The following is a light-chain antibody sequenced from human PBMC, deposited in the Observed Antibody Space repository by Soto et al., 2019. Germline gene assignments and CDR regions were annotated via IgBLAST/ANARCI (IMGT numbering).Light chain of an antibody. CDR1: QGISSY. V-gene: IGKV1-8*01. J-gene: IGKJ3*01. Sequence: AIRMTQSPSSFSASTGDRVTITCRASQGISSYLAWYQQKPGKAPKLLIYAASTLQSGVPSRFSGSGSGTDFTLTISCLQSEDFATYYCQQYYSYPLFTFDPGTKVDIK. CDR2: AAS. CDR3: QQYYSYPLFT.